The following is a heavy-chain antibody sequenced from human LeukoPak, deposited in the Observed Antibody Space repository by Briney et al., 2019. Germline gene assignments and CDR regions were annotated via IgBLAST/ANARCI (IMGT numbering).Heavy chain of an antibody. CDR2: ISAYNGNT. Sequence: ASVKVSCKASGYTFTSYGISWVRQAPGQGLEWMGWISAYNGNTNYAQKLQGRVTMTTDTSTSSAYMELRSLRSDDTAVYYCAGGDRYSGGWYTDYWGQGTLVTVSS. J-gene: IGHJ4*02. CDR1: GYTFTSYG. CDR3: AGGDRYSGGWYTDY. D-gene: IGHD6-13*01. V-gene: IGHV1-18*04.